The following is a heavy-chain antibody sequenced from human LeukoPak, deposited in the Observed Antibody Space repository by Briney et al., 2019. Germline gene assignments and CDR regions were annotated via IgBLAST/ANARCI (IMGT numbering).Heavy chain of an antibody. CDR2: IYYSGST. Sequence: SEALSLTCTVSGGSISSGGYYWSWIRQHPGKGLEWIGYIYYSGSTYYNPSLKSRVTMSVDTSKNQFSLKLSSVTAADTAVYYCARELWRYAFDIWGQGTMVTVSS. CDR1: GGSISSGGYY. V-gene: IGHV4-31*03. J-gene: IGHJ3*02. CDR3: ARELWRYAFDI. D-gene: IGHD2-21*01.